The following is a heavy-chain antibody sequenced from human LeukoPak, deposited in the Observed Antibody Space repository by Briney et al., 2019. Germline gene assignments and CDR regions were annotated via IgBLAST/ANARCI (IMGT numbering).Heavy chain of an antibody. CDR2: IDPSDSYT. J-gene: IGHJ1*01. Sequence: GESLKISCKGSGYSFTSYWISWVRQMPGKGLEWMGRIDPSDSYTNYSPSFQGHVTISADKSISTAYLQWSSLKASATAMYYCARLPIAAAGDLEYFQHWGQGTLVTVSS. D-gene: IGHD6-13*01. V-gene: IGHV5-10-1*01. CDR3: ARLPIAAAGDLEYFQH. CDR1: GYSFTSYW.